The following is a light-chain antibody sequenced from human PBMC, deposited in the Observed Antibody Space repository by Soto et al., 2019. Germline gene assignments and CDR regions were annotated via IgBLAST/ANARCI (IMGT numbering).Light chain of an antibody. CDR2: AAS. Sequence: AIRMTQSPPSFSASTGDRVTITCRASQGISSYLAWYQQKPGKAPKLLIYAASTLQSGVPSRFSGSGSGTDFTLTISCLQSEDFATYYCQQYNSYSWTFGQGTKVDIK. CDR1: QGISSY. J-gene: IGKJ1*01. CDR3: QQYNSYSWT. V-gene: IGKV1-8*01.